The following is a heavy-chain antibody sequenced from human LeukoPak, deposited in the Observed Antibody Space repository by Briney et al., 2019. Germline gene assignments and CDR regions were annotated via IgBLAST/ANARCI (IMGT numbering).Heavy chain of an antibody. J-gene: IGHJ5*02. CDR3: ARDLTVTSTCWFDR. CDR1: GFTFSSYS. D-gene: IGHD4-11*01. CDR2: ITSSSSYI. Sequence: PGGSLRLSCAVSGFTFSSYSMNWVRQAPGKGLEWVSSITSSSSYIYYADSVKGRFTISRDNAKNSLYLQMNSLRAEDTAVYYCARDLTVTSTCWFDRWGRGTLVTVSS. V-gene: IGHV3-21*03.